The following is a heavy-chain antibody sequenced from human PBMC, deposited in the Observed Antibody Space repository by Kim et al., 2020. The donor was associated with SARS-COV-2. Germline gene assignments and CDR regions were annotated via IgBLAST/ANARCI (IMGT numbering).Heavy chain of an antibody. V-gene: IGHV3-21*01. Sequence: GGSLRLSCAASGFTFSSYSMNWVRQAPGKGLEWVSSISSSSSYIYYADSVKGRFTISRDNAKNSLYLQMNSLRAEDTAVYYCARDTLNYYDSSGYFNYYYYGMDVWGQGTTVTVSS. CDR1: GFTFSSYS. CDR2: ISSSSSYI. CDR3: ARDTLNYYDSSGYFNYYYYGMDV. J-gene: IGHJ6*02. D-gene: IGHD3-22*01.